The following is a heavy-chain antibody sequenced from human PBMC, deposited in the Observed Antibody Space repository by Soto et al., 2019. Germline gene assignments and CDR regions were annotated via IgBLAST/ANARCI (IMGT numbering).Heavy chain of an antibody. CDR3: AREDDGGDRDYYGLDV. D-gene: IGHD2-21*02. Sequence: QVQLQQSGPGLVKPSQTLSLTCTVSGGSISSDDYHWTWIRQPPGKGLEWIGYIYYSGSIFYNQSLKSRVTISVDTSKNQFSLNLSSVTAADTAVYFCAREDDGGDRDYYGLDVWGQGTTVTVSS. V-gene: IGHV4-30-4*08. CDR2: IYYSGSI. J-gene: IGHJ6*02. CDR1: GGSISSDDYH.